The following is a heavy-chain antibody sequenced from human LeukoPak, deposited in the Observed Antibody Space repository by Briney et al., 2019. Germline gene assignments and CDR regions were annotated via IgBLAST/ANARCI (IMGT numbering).Heavy chain of an antibody. J-gene: IGHJ5*02. CDR1: DDSVSSSNYY. D-gene: IGHD1-14*01. CDR2: IYYSGST. V-gene: IGHV4-39*01. Sequence: SETLSLTCTVSDDSVSSSNYYWAWIRQPPGKGLEWIGNIYYSGSTYYNPSLKSRLTISVDTSKNQFSLKLTSVTAADTAVYYCARLNKPGWFDPWGQGTLVTVSS. CDR3: ARLNKPGWFDP.